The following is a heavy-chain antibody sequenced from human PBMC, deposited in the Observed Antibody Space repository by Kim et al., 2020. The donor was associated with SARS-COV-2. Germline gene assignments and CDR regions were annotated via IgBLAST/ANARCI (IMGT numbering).Heavy chain of an antibody. CDR2: IWYDGSNK. Sequence: GGSVRLSCAASGFTFSSYGMHWVRQAPGKGLEWVAVIWYDGSNKYYADSVKGRFTISRDNSKNTLYLQMNSLRAEDTAVYYCARVLSYYYGMDVWGQGTTVTVSS. CDR1: GFTFSSYG. CDR3: ARVLSYYYGMDV. J-gene: IGHJ6*02. V-gene: IGHV3-33*01.